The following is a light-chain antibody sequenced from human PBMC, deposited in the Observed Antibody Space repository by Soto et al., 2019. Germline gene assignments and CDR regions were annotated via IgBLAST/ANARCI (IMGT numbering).Light chain of an antibody. V-gene: IGKV3-15*01. Sequence: EIVMTQSPASLSVSPGETATLSCRASQRVGVNLAWYQQKPGQAPRLLIYHASTRATGVPARFSGSGSGTDFTLTISSLQSEAIAFFYCQQYDSWPRTFGQGTKVEIK. CDR2: HAS. J-gene: IGKJ1*01. CDR3: QQYDSWPRT. CDR1: QRVGVN.